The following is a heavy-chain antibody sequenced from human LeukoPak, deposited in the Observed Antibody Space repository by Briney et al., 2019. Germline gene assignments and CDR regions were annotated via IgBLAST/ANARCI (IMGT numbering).Heavy chain of an antibody. V-gene: IGHV3-30*18. CDR3: AKEGAPYAFDI. J-gene: IGHJ3*02. CDR1: GFTFSSYG. Sequence: GGSLRLSCAAPGFTFSSYGMHWVRQAPGKGLEWVAVISYDGSNKYYADSVKGRFTISRDNSKNTLYLQMNSLRAEDTAVYYCAKEGAPYAFDIWGQGTMVTVSS. CDR2: ISYDGSNK.